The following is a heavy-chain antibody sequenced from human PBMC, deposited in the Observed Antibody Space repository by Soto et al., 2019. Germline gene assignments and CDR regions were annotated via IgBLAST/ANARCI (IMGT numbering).Heavy chain of an antibody. CDR2: INPNSGGT. J-gene: IGHJ6*02. V-gene: IGHV1-2*02. CDR1: GYTFTGYY. Sequence: QVQLVQSGAEVKKPGASVKVSCKASGYTFTGYYMHWVRQATGQGLEWMGWINPNSGGTNYAQKFQGRVTITRDTSISTAYMELIRLRSDETAVYYCARDRWGDSTSWSRYYYYGMDVWGQGTTVTVSS. D-gene: IGHD6-13*01. CDR3: ARDRWGDSTSWSRYYYYGMDV.